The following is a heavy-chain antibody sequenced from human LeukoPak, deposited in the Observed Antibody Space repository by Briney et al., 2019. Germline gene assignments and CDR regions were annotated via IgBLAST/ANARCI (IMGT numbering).Heavy chain of an antibody. D-gene: IGHD5-18*01. Sequence: AGRSLRLSCTASGFIASNNFMSWVRRAPGKWLGWVSIIHSGDSTYYADSVKGRFTISRDNSKNTLYLQMNSLRVEDTAIYYCASEWRQLWNDAFNIWGQGTMVTVSS. CDR2: IHSGDST. CDR3: ASEWRQLWNDAFNI. J-gene: IGHJ3*02. V-gene: IGHV3-66*01. CDR1: GFIASNNF.